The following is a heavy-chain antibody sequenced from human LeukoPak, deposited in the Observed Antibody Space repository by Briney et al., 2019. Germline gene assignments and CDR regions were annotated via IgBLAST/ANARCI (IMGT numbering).Heavy chain of an antibody. J-gene: IGHJ4*02. CDR2: IYSGGST. CDR3: AREGNSPFDY. V-gene: IGHV3-66*01. D-gene: IGHD5-18*01. CDR1: GFTFSSYS. Sequence: TGGSLRLSCAASGFTFSSYSMNWVRQAPGKGLEWVSVIYSGGSTYYADSVKGRFTISRDNSKNTLYLQMNSLRAEDTAVYYCAREGNSPFDYWGQGTLVTVSS.